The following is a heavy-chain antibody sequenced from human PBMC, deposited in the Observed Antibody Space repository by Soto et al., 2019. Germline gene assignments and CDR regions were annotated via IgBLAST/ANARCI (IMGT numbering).Heavy chain of an antibody. CDR1: GNSVSSNSAT. CDR2: TYYRSKWYN. D-gene: IGHD2-15*01. CDR3: ARGAYCSGGSCYWWFDP. J-gene: IGHJ5*02. V-gene: IGHV6-1*01. Sequence: SQTLSLNCAISGNSVSSNSATWNWIGQSPSRGLEWLGRTYYRSKWYNDYAVSVKSRITINPDTSKNQFSLQLNSVTPEDTAVYYCARGAYCSGGSCYWWFDPWGQGTLVTVSS.